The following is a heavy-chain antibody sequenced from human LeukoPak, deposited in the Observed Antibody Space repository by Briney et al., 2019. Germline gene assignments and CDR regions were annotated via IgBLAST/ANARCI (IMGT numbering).Heavy chain of an antibody. CDR3: ARDILTVVVTANPDAFDI. V-gene: IGHV3-7*01. CDR2: IKQDGSEK. J-gene: IGHJ3*02. Sequence: GGSLRLSCAASGFTFSSYWMSWVRQAPGKGLEWVANIKQDGSEKYYVDSVEGRFTISRDNAKNSLYLQMNSLRAEDTAVYYCARDILTVVVTANPDAFDIWGQGTMVTVSS. CDR1: GFTFSSYW. D-gene: IGHD2-21*02.